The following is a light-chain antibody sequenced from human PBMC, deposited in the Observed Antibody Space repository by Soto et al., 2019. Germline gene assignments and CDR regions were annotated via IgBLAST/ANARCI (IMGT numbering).Light chain of an antibody. J-gene: IGLJ3*02. V-gene: IGLV2-8*01. Sequence: QSALTQPASVSGSPGQSITISCTGTSSDVGGYNYVSWYQQHPGKAPKLMIYEVSKRPPGVPDRFSGSKSGNTASLTVSGLQAEDEADYYCNSYAGSNNWVFGGGTKLTVL. CDR2: EVS. CDR1: SSDVGGYNY. CDR3: NSYAGSNNWV.